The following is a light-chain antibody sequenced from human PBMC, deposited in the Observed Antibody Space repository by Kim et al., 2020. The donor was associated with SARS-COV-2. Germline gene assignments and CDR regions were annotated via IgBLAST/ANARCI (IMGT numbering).Light chain of an antibody. J-gene: IGLJ2*01. CDR2: DVR. CDR1: SNDVGGNNY. Sequence: PGQSVTISCTGTSNDVGGNNYVSWYQQHPGKAPKLMIYDVRNRPSGVPDRFSGYKSGNTASLTISGLQPEDEADYCCCSYAGSYTVFGGGTKVTVL. V-gene: IGLV2-11*03. CDR3: CSYAGSYTV.